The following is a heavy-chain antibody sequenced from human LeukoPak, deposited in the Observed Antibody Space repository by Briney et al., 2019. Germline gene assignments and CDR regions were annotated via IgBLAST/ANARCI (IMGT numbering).Heavy chain of an antibody. D-gene: IGHD3-3*01. J-gene: IGHJ4*02. CDR2: TYYRSKWYN. Sequence: SQTLSLTFAISGDSVFSNSVGRNWIRQSPSRGFEWLGRTYYRSKWYNDYAISVKSRITINPDTSKNQFSLQLNSVTPEDTAVYYCTTGYDFWDYWGQGTLVTVSS. CDR3: TTGYDFWDY. CDR1: GDSVFSNSVG. V-gene: IGHV6-1*01.